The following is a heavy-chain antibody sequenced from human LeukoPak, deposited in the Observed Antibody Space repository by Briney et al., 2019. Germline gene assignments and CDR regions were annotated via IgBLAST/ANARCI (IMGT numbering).Heavy chain of an antibody. J-gene: IGHJ4*02. Sequence: SETLSLTCTVSGGSFSIYYWSWIRQPPGKGLEWIGEINHSGSTDYNPSLKSRVTISVDTSKNQFSLKLSSVTAADTAVYYCARGGQWLVSFDYWGQGTLVTVSS. CDR3: ARGGQWLVSFDY. D-gene: IGHD6-19*01. V-gene: IGHV4-34*01. CDR1: GGSFSIYY. CDR2: INHSGST.